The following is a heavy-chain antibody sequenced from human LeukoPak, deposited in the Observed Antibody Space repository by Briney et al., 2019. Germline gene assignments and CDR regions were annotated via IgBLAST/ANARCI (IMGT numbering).Heavy chain of an antibody. Sequence: GGSLRLSCAASGFTFSSYAMSWVRQAPGKGLEWVSAISGSGGSTYYADSVKGRFTISRDNSKNTLCLQMNSLRAQDTAVYYCANDRGDYDYWGEGTLVTASA. CDR3: ANDRGDYDY. D-gene: IGHD4-17*01. V-gene: IGHV3-23*01. CDR2: ISGSGGST. CDR1: GFTFSSYA. J-gene: IGHJ4*02.